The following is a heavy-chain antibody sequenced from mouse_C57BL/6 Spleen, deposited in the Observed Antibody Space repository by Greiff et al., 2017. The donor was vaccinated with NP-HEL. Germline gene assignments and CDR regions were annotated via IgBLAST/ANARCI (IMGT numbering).Heavy chain of an antibody. J-gene: IGHJ3*01. CDR3: ARYPGNAFAY. CDR1: GYSITSGYY. V-gene: IGHV3-6*01. Sequence: DVKLQESGPGLVKPSQSLSLPCSVTGYSITSGYYWNWIRQFPGNKLEWMGYISYDGSNNYNPSLKNRISITRDTSKNQFCLKLNSVTTDDTATYYCARYPGNAFAYWGQGTLVTVSA. CDR2: ISYDGSN. D-gene: IGHD2-1*01.